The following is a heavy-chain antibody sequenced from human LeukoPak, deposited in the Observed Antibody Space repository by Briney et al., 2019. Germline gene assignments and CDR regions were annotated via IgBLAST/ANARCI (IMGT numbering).Heavy chain of an antibody. V-gene: IGHV1-18*01. CDR3: ARFPIFYCSSTSCYYFDY. D-gene: IGHD2-2*01. Sequence: ASVKVSCKASGYTFTSYGISWVRQAPGQGLEWMGWISAYNGNTNYAQKLQGRVTMTTDTSTSTAYMELRSLRSDDTGVYYCARFPIFYCSSTSCYYFDYWGQGTLVTVSS. J-gene: IGHJ4*02. CDR1: GYTFTSYG. CDR2: ISAYNGNT.